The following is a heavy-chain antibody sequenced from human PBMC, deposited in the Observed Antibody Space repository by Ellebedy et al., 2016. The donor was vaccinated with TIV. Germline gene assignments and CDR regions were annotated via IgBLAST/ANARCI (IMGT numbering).Heavy chain of an antibody. Sequence: MPSETLSLTCTVSGGSISTYHWSWIRQPPGKGLPWIGYIHYSGSTNYNPSLKSPVTMSVDTSKLQFSLKLSSVTAADTAVYYCARRGSGWYYFDYWGQGTLVTVSS. CDR2: IHYSGST. CDR1: GGSISTYH. V-gene: IGHV4-59*08. CDR3: ARRGSGWYYFDY. D-gene: IGHD6-19*01. J-gene: IGHJ4*02.